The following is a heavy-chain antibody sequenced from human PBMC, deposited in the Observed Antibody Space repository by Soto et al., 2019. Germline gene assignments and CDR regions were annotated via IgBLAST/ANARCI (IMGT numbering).Heavy chain of an antibody. D-gene: IGHD5-12*01. Sequence: VHVVESGGGLVKPGGSLRLSCAASGFNFNTYSMNWVRQAPGKGLEWVSSIDGASSFIFYTDSVKGRFTISRDIAKNSLFLQMTSLRVADTAVYDCVGDRGEDIVASTPWFDPWGRGSRVVVSS. CDR1: GFNFNTYS. V-gene: IGHV3-21*01. CDR2: IDGASSFI. CDR3: VGDRGEDIVASTPWFDP. J-gene: IGHJ5*02.